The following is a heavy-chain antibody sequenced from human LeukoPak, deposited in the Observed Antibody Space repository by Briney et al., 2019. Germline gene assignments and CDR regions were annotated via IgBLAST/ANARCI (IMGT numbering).Heavy chain of an antibody. D-gene: IGHD2-15*01. CDR3: ARDPRCSGGSCYLGAFDI. V-gene: IGHV1-69*13. CDR1: GGTFNNYG. J-gene: IGHJ3*02. Sequence: SVKVSCKASGGTFNNYGISWVRQAPGQGLEWMGGIIPIFHTPNYAQKFQGRVMITADESTRTAYMELSSLRSEDTAVYYCARDPRCSGGSCYLGAFDIWGQGTMVTVSS. CDR2: IIPIFHTP.